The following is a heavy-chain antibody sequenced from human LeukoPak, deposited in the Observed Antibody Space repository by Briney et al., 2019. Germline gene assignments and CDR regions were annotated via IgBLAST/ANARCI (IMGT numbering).Heavy chain of an antibody. CDR2: VYTSGRT. D-gene: IGHD3-3*01. CDR3: ARGRNIFWSAYYGYFDS. V-gene: IGHV4-4*07. Sequence: SETLSLTCNVSGGSIHSFYWNWLRQPAGKGLEWIGRVYTSGRTIYNPSLKSRVTMSVDASKNLLSLKVTSVSAADTAVYYCARGRNIFWSAYYGYFDSWGQGTLVILSS. CDR1: GGSIHSFY. J-gene: IGHJ4*02.